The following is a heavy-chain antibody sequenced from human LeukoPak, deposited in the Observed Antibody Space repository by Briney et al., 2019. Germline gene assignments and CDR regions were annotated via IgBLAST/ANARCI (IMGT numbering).Heavy chain of an antibody. J-gene: IGHJ4*02. V-gene: IGHV3-9*01. D-gene: IGHD3-10*01. CDR1: GFTFDDYA. CDR2: ISWNSGSI. Sequence: GGSLRLSCAASGFTFDDYAMHWVRQAPGKGLEWVSGISWNSGSIGYADSVKGRFTISRDNAKNSLYLQMNSLRAEDTALYYCAKDRSYGSGSEVYLDYWGQGTLVTVSS. CDR3: AKDRSYGSGSEVYLDY.